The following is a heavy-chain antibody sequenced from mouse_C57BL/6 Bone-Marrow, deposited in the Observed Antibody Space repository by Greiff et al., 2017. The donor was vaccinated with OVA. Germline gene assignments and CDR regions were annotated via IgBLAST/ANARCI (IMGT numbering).Heavy chain of an antibody. Sequence: EVMLVESGGGLVKPGGSLTLSCAASGFTFSDYGMHWVRQAPEKGLAWVAYISSGSSTIYYADTVKGRFTISRDNAKNTLFLQMTSLRSEDTAMYYCAITTVVATDFDYWGQGTTLTVSS. J-gene: IGHJ2*01. CDR1: GFTFSDYG. V-gene: IGHV5-17*01. D-gene: IGHD1-1*01. CDR3: AITTVVATDFDY. CDR2: ISSGSSTI.